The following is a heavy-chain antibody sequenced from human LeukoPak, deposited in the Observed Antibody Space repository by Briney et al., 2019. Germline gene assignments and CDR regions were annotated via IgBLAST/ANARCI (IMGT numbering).Heavy chain of an antibody. CDR1: GFTFDDYT. V-gene: IGHV3-43*01. J-gene: IGHJ4*02. Sequence: PGGSLRLSCAASGFTFDDYTMHWVRQPPRKGLEWVSLITSDGGTTYYADSVKGRFTISRDNAKNSLYLQMNSLRAEDTAVYYCARERKSGWLGRTYNFDFWGQGTLVTVSS. CDR3: ARERKSGWLGRTYNFDF. D-gene: IGHD6-19*01. CDR2: ITSDGGTT.